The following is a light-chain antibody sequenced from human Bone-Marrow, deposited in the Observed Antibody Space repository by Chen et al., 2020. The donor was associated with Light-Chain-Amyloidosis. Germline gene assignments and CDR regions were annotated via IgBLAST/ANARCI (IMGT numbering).Light chain of an antibody. CDR1: QRVTTSS. CDR2: SSS. V-gene: IGKV3-20*01. J-gene: IGKJ1*01. Sequence: LTQSPGTLSLSPGQTATLFCRAGQRVTTSSLAWYQLRPGQAPRLLIFSSSRRATGIPDRFHGSGSGTDFTLTIDRLEPEDSALYFCHQYGSSPWTFGQGTRVEI. CDR3: HQYGSSPWT.